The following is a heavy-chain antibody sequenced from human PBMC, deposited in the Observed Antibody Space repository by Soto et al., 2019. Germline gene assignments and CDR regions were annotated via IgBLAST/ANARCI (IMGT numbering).Heavy chain of an antibody. CDR2: ISYDGGNK. CDR1: GFTFSSYG. J-gene: IGHJ4*02. CDR3: AKDTFLLGDYGYYFDY. V-gene: IGHV3-30*18. D-gene: IGHD3-10*01. Sequence: GGSLRLSCAASGFTFSSYGMHWVRQAPGKGLEWVAIISYDGGNKYYADSVKGRFTISRDNSKNTLSLQMNSLRAEDTAVYYCAKDTFLLGDYGYYFDYWGQGTLVTVSS.